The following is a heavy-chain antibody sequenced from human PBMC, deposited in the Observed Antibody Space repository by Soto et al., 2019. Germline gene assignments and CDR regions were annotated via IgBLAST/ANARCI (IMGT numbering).Heavy chain of an antibody. CDR2: IIPIFGTA. CDR3: ARGLVTVVTLGYYYGMDV. CDR1: GGTFSSYA. V-gene: IGHV1-69*06. D-gene: IGHD2-21*02. J-gene: IGHJ6*02. Sequence: SVKVSCKASGGTFSSYAISWVRQAPGQGLEWMGGIIPIFGTANYAQKFQGRVTITADKSTSTAYMELSSLRSEDTAVYYCARGLVTVVTLGYYYGMDVWGQGTTVTVSS.